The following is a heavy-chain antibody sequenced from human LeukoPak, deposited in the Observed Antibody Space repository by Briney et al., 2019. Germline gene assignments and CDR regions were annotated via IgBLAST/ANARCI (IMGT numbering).Heavy chain of an antibody. CDR2: INPNSGGT. CDR1: GYTFTIYY. CDR3: ASHPYYYGSGSSPDY. V-gene: IGHV1-2*02. Sequence: ASVTVSCKASGYTFTIYYMHWVRQAPGQGLEWMGWINPNSGGTNYAQKFQGRVTMTRDTSISTAYMELSRLRSDDTAVYYCASHPYYYGSGSSPDYWGQGTLVTVSS. J-gene: IGHJ4*02. D-gene: IGHD3-10*01.